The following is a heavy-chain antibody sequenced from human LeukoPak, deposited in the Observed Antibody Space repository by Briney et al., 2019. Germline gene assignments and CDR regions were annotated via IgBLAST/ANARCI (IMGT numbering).Heavy chain of an antibody. D-gene: IGHD3-22*01. CDR3: AEDPNYYDSSDLTYYFDY. Sequence: GGSLRLSCAASGFTFSSYAMSWVRQAPGKGLEWVSAISGSGGSTYYADSVKGRFTISRDNSKNTLYLQMNSLRAEDTAVYYCAEDPNYYDSSDLTYYFDYWGQGTLVTVSS. CDR1: GFTFSSYA. J-gene: IGHJ4*02. V-gene: IGHV3-23*01. CDR2: ISGSGGST.